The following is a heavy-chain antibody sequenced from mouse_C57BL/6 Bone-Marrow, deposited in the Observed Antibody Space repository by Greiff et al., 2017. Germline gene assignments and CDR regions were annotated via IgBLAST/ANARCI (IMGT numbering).Heavy chain of an antibody. CDR3: ASDYYGSGYYFAV. V-gene: IGHV1-72*01. D-gene: IGHD1-1*01. CDR2: IDPKSGST. CDR1: GYTFTSYC. J-gene: IGHJ3*01. Sequence: QVQLQQPGAELVKPGASVKMSCKASGYTFTSYCMHWVKQRPGRGLEWIGRIDPKSGSTKYNEKFKSKATLTVDKSSSTAYMQLSSLTSEDSAVCSCASDYYGSGYYFAVWGQGTLVTVSA.